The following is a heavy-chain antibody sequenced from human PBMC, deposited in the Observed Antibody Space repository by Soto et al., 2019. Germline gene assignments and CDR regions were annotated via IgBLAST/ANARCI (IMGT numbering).Heavy chain of an antibody. CDR2: MDPSGGRT. D-gene: IGHD1-26*01. Sequence: GASVKVSCKASGGTPSNSAISWVRQAPGQGLEWMGGMDPSGGRTGYAQKFQGRVTMTRDTSINTAYMELSSLTSDDTAFYYCARGVTAGVDYWGQGTLVTVSS. V-gene: IGHV1-8*02. J-gene: IGHJ4*02. CDR3: ARGVTAGVDY. CDR1: GGTPSNSA.